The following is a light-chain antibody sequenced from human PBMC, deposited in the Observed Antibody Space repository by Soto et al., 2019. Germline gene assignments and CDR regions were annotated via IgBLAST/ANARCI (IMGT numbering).Light chain of an antibody. J-gene: IGKJ1*01. CDR2: GAS. V-gene: IGKV3-20*01. CDR1: QSVTCNY. CDR3: QRYGGPSWT. Sequence: EIVLTQSPGTLSLSPGERATLSCRASQSVTCNYLAWYQQKPGQAPRLLIFGASSRATGIPDKFSGSGSGTDFTLTISRLEPDDFAVYYCQRYGGPSWTFGQGTKVDIK.